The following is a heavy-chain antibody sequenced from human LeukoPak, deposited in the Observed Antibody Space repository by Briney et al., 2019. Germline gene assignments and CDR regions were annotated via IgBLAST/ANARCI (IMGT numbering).Heavy chain of an antibody. CDR3: ARGLRGMATIRGPLDY. J-gene: IGHJ4*02. Sequence: ASVKVSCKASGYTFTDYYIHWVRQAPGQGLEWMGWINPNSGGTNYAQKFQGRVTMTRDTSISTAYMELSRLRSDDTAVYYCARGLRGMATIRGPLDYWGQGTLVTVSS. D-gene: IGHD5-24*01. CDR1: GYTFTDYY. V-gene: IGHV1-2*02. CDR2: INPNSGGT.